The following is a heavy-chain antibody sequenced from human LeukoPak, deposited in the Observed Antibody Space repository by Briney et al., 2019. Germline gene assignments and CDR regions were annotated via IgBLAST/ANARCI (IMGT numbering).Heavy chain of an antibody. V-gene: IGHV1-18*01. CDR1: GYTFTSYG. J-gene: IGHJ4*02. CDR2: ISAYNGNT. CDR3: ARVWKIAGSNNFDY. D-gene: IGHD4-11*01. Sequence: ASVKVSCKASGYTFTSYGISWVRQAPGQGLEWMGWISAYNGNTNYAQKLQGRVTMTTDTSTSTAYMELRSLRSDDTAVYYCARVWKIAGSNNFDYWAREPWSPSPQ.